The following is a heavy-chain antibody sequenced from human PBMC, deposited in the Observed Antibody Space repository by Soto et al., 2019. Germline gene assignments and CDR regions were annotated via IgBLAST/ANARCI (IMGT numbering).Heavy chain of an antibody. CDR3: ARDTMVRGVITSRPYYFDY. J-gene: IGHJ4*02. CDR1: GFTFSSYS. V-gene: IGHV3-48*01. Sequence: EVQLVESGGGLVQPGGSLRLSCAASGFTFSSYSMNWVRQAPGKGLEWVSYISSSSSTIYYADSVKGRFTISRDNAKNSLYLQMNSLRAEDTAVYYCARDTMVRGVITSRPYYFDYWGQGTLVTVSS. CDR2: ISSSSSTI. D-gene: IGHD3-10*01.